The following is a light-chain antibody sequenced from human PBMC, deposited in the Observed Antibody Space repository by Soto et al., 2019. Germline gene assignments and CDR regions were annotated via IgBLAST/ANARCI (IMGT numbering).Light chain of an antibody. V-gene: IGKV1-5*03. CDR3: QQYHSHPLT. Sequence: DIQMTQSPSTLSASVGDRVTITCRASVSISSWLAWYQQKPGKAPSLLVYKASSLEVEVPSRFSGSGSGTESTLAISSLHPYDIATYYCQQYHSHPLTFGGGTKIEMK. J-gene: IGKJ4*01. CDR2: KAS. CDR1: VSISSW.